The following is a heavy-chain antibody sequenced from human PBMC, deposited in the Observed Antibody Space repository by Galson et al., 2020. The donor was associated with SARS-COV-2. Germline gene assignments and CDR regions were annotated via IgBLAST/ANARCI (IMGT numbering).Heavy chain of an antibody. CDR2: ISYDGSNK. J-gene: IGHJ6*02. CDR3: ARDLLLSYDSSGYYYPFGYYYYYGMDV. V-gene: IGHV3-30*03. Sequence: GESLKISCAASGFTFSSYGMHWVRQAPGKGLEWVAVISYDGSNKYYADSVKGRFTISRDNSKNTLYLQMNSLRAEDTAVYYCARDLLLSYDSSGYYYPFGYYYYYGMDVWGQGTTVTVSS. CDR1: GFTFSSYG. D-gene: IGHD3-22*01.